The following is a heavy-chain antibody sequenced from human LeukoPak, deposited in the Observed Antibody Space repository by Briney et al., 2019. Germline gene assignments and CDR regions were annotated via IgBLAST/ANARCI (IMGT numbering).Heavy chain of an antibody. CDR2: ISRSSSCI. J-gene: IGHJ4*02. CDR1: GFTFSCYS. CDR3: ARDLIPYCGGDCYSGIDY. V-gene: IGHV3-21*01. Sequence: GVPLRLLCAACGFTFSCYSMNWVRQAPGKGREWVASISRSSSCIYYADSVKCRFTISSDNAKNSLYLQMNSLRAEDTAVYYCARDLIPYCGGDCYSGIDYWGQGTLVTVSS. D-gene: IGHD2-21*02.